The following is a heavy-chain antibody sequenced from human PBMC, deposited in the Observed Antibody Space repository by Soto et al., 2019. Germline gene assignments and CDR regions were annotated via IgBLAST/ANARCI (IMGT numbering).Heavy chain of an antibody. J-gene: IGHJ4*02. CDR2: ISAYDGNT. CDR3: AREGQLGY. V-gene: IGHV1-18*01. CDR1: GYAFTTYG. D-gene: IGHD6-6*01. Sequence: ASVKVSCKASGYAFTTYGFSWVRQAPGQGLEWMGWISAYDGNTNYAQKFQGRVTLTTDTSTSTAYMELRSLRSDDTAVYYCAREGQLGYWGQGTLVTVSS.